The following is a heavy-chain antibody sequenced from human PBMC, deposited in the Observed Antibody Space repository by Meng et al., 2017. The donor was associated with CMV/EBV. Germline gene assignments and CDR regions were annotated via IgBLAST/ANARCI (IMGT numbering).Heavy chain of an antibody. CDR2: INTNSGAT. J-gene: IGHJ2*01. Sequence: ASVKVSCKASGYTFTDHFIHWVRQAPGRGLEWMGWINTNSGATNYVQKFQGRVTVTRDRSMTTAYMELSGLNSDDTAVYFCARDSGGDYGDWFFDLWGRGTLVTVSS. CDR3: ARDSGGDYGDWFFDL. CDR1: GYTFTDHF. V-gene: IGHV1-2*02. D-gene: IGHD4-17*01.